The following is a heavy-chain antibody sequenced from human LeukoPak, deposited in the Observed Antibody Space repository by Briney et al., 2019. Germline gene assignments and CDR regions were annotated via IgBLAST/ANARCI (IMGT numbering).Heavy chain of an antibody. Sequence: SETLSLTCAVYGGSFSVYSWSWFRQPPGKGLEWIGEINNIGSTNYNPSLKSRVTISVDTSKNQFSLKLSSVTAADTAVYYCARKPAFGAPSIAVAGGWFDPWGQGTLVTVSS. J-gene: IGHJ5*02. CDR1: GGSFSVYS. CDR2: INNIGST. D-gene: IGHD6-19*01. V-gene: IGHV4-34*01. CDR3: ARKPAFGAPSIAVAGGWFDP.